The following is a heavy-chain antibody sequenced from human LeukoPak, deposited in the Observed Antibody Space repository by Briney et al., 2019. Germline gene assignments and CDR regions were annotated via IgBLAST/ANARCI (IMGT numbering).Heavy chain of an antibody. J-gene: IGHJ3*02. CDR3: ARTNYCSSTSCYGPDAFDI. CDR2: ISAYNGNT. V-gene: IGHV1-18*01. D-gene: IGHD2-2*01. Sequence: ASVMVSCKASGYTFTSYGISWVRQAPGQGLEWMGWISAYNGNTNYAQKLQGRVTMTTDTSTSTAYMELRSLRSDDTAVYYCARTNYCSSTSCYGPDAFDIWGQGTMVTVSS. CDR1: GYTFTSYG.